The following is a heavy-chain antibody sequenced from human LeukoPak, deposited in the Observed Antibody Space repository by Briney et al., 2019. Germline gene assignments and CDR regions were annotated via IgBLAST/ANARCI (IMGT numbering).Heavy chain of an antibody. CDR2: VNHSGST. J-gene: IGHJ4*02. V-gene: IGHV4-34*01. CDR3: ADVDKDY. D-gene: IGHD5-12*01. CDR1: GGSFSGYY. Sequence: PSETLSLTCAVYGGSFSGYYWSWIRQPPGKGLEWIGEVNHSGSTNYKPSLKSRVTISVDTSKNQFSLKLSSVTAADTAVYYCADVDKDYWGQGTLVTVSS.